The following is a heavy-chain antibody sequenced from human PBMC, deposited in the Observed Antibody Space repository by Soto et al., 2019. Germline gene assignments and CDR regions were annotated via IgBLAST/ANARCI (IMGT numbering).Heavy chain of an antibody. CDR2: MNPNSGNT. J-gene: IGHJ4*02. D-gene: IGHD3-3*01. CDR3: ARSQSMIFGVVIIRPFDY. Sequence: ASVKVSCKASGYTFTSYDINWVRQATGQGLEWMGWMNPNSGNTGYAQKFQGRVTMTRNTSISTAYMELSSLRFEDTAVYYCARSQSMIFGVVIIRPFDYWGQGTLVTVSS. CDR1: GYTFTSYD. V-gene: IGHV1-8*01.